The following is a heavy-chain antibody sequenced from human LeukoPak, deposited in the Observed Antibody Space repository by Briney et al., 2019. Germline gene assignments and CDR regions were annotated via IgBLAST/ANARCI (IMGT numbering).Heavy chain of an antibody. V-gene: IGHV1-2*02. CDR2: INPNGGGT. CDR1: GYRFRDHY. Sequence: ASVKVSCKAYGYRFRDHYIHWVRQAPGQGLEYLGWINPNGGGTNYAQKLQGRVTLTRDTSIDTAYIHLDSLTSDDTAVYFCARGYFGDYVLDTWGQGTLVTVSS. CDR3: ARGYFGDYVLDT. D-gene: IGHD4-17*01. J-gene: IGHJ5*02.